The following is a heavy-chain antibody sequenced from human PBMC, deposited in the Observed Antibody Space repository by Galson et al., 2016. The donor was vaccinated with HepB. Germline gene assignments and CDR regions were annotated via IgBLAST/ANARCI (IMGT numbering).Heavy chain of an antibody. J-gene: IGHJ4*02. CDR3: AKEWSGYVWDY. CDR2: INCNNGDT. V-gene: IGHV1-2*02. D-gene: IGHD5-12*01. Sequence: SVKVSCKASGFNFAGYFIHWVRQAPGQGLEWMGWINCNNGDTKYAQQFQGRVTMTRDTSITTVYMDLSSLTSDDTAVYYCAKEWSGYVWDYWGQGTLVTVSS. CDR1: GFNFAGYF.